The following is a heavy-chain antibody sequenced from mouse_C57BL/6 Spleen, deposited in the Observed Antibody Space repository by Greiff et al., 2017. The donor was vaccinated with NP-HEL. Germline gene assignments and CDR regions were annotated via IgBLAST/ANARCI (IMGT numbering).Heavy chain of an antibody. Sequence: VQRVESGAELVKPGASVKLSCKASGYTFTSYWMHWVKQRPGQGLEWIGMIYPTSGSTNYNEKFKSKATLTVDKSSSTAYMQLRRLTSVYSAVNYCAREGLRDWFAYWGQGTLVTVSA. D-gene: IGHD2-4*01. V-gene: IGHV1-64*01. J-gene: IGHJ3*01. CDR1: GYTFTSYW. CDR3: AREGLRDWFAY. CDR2: IYPTSGST.